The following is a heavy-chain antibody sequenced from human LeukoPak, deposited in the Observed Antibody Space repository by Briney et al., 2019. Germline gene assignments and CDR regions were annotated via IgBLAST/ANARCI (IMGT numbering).Heavy chain of an antibody. J-gene: IGHJ4*02. CDR3: ARDPSPCSSSPPGDY. D-gene: IGHD6-6*01. Sequence: GGSLRLSCAASGFTFSSYWMSWVRQAPGKGLEWVANIKQDGSEKYYVDSVKGRFTISRDNAKNSLYLQMNSLRAEDTAVYYCARDPSPCSSSPPGDYWGQGTLVTVSS. V-gene: IGHV3-7*01. CDR2: IKQDGSEK. CDR1: GFTFSSYW.